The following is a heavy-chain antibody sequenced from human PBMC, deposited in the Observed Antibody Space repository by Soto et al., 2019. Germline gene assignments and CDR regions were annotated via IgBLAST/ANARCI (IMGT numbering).Heavy chain of an antibody. V-gene: IGHV2-5*02. Sequence: QITLKESGPTLVKSTQTLTLTCTFSGFSLSTSGEGVGWIRQPPGKALEWLALIYWDDDKRYSPSLKSRLTTTKATYKIQVVFTMTNMHPVDTATYYGADLSDILTRYWYLDYRCQGTLVTVSS. CDR2: IYWDDDK. CDR1: GFSLSTSGEG. J-gene: IGHJ4*02. CDR3: ADLSDILTRYWYLDY. D-gene: IGHD3-9*01.